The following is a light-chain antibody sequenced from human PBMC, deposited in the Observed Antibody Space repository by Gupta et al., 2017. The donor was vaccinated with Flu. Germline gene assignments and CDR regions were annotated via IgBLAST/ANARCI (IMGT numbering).Light chain of an antibody. Sequence: QSVLTQPPSVSGAPGQRVTISCTGSSSHIGAGYDVHWYQQLPGTAPKLLIYVDSNRPSGVPDRFSGSKSGTSASLAITGLQAEDEADYYCQSYDSSLSGPWVFGGGTKLTVL. CDR3: QSYDSSLSGPWV. V-gene: IGLV1-40*01. CDR2: VDS. J-gene: IGLJ3*02. CDR1: SSHIGAGYD.